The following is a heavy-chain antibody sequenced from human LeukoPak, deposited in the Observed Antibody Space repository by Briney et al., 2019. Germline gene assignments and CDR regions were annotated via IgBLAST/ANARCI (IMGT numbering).Heavy chain of an antibody. Sequence: ASVKVSCKASGYTFTSYAMHWVRQAPGQRLGWMGWINAGNGNTKYSQKFQGRVTITRDTSASTAYMELSSLRSEDTAVYYCARVAGLYYDFWSGYKDWFDPWGQGTLVTVSS. CDR3: ARVAGLYYDFWSGYKDWFDP. V-gene: IGHV1-3*01. CDR2: INAGNGNT. D-gene: IGHD3-3*01. J-gene: IGHJ5*02. CDR1: GYTFTSYA.